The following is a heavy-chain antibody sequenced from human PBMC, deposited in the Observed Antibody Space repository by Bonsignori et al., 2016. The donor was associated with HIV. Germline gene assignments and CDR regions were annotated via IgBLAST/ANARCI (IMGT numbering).Heavy chain of an antibody. CDR2: VFYDGNT. CDR3: ARDFLAYNNFRAGGAFDP. V-gene: IGHV4-59*01. J-gene: IGHJ5*02. D-gene: IGHD1-14*01. CDR1: DGSLSNYY. Sequence: QVQLQESGPGLVKPSETLSLTCSVSDGSLSNYYWNWVRQPPGKGLEWIGHVFYDGNTDYNPSLRSRATISVDTANNQFSLRLRSVTAADTAVYYCARDFLAYNNFRAGGAFDPWGQGTLVIVSS.